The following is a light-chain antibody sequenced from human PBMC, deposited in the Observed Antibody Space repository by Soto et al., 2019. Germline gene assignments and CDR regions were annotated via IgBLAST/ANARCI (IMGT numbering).Light chain of an antibody. CDR1: QTVNSR. V-gene: IGKV3-11*01. CDR2: HTS. Sequence: EFVLTQSPATLSLSPGERATLSCRASQTVNSRLAWYQHKPGQAPRLLIYHTSNRATGIPARFSGSGSGTDFTLTISSLEPEDFAVYYCHQRQSWPRTFGQGTKVDI. CDR3: HQRQSWPRT. J-gene: IGKJ1*01.